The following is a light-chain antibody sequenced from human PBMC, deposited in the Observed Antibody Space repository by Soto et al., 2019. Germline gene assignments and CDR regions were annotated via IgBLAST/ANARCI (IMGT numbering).Light chain of an antibody. CDR2: ATS. CDR1: QTISNRY. V-gene: IGKV3-20*01. Sequence: IVLTQSPGTLSLSPGERSTRSCTASQTISNRYLAWYQQKPGQAPRLLIYATSSRATGVPDNFSGSGSGTDFTLTISRLEPEDFAVYYCQQFGGSSWTFGQGTKVE. J-gene: IGKJ1*01. CDR3: QQFGGSSWT.